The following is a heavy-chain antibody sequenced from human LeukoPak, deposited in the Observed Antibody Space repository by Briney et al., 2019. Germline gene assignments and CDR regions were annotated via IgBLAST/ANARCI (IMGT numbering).Heavy chain of an antibody. CDR1: GFTVSSNY. Sequence: GGPLRLSCAVSGFTVSSNYMSWVRQAPGKGLEWVSVIYTGGESYYADSVKGRFTVSRDNSKNTMNFQMNNLRAEDTAVYYCAATTAIVPYYFMDVWGNGTTVTVSS. CDR2: IYTGGES. CDR3: AATTAIVPYYFMDV. D-gene: IGHD5-18*01. V-gene: IGHV3-53*01. J-gene: IGHJ6*03.